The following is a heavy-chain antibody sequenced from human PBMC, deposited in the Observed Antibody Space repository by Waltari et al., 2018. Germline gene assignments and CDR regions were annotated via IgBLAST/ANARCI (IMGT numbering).Heavy chain of an antibody. CDR3: ARTFPRSLVFDP. Sequence: QVQLQESGPGLVKPSQTLSLTCTVSGGSISSGGYYWSWIRQHPGKGLEWLGYIYYSGSTYYNPSLKSRVTRSVDTSKNQFSRKLSSVTAADTAVYYCARTFPRSLVFDPWGQGTLVTVSS. D-gene: IGHD2-2*01. CDR1: GGSISSGGYY. V-gene: IGHV4-31*03. CDR2: IYYSGST. J-gene: IGHJ5*02.